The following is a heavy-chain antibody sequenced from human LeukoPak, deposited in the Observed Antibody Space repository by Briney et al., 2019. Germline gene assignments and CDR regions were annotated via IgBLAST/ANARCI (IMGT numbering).Heavy chain of an antibody. Sequence: PGGSLRLSCAASGFTFSSYGMHWVRQAPGKGLEWVAVISYDGSNKYYADSVKGRFTISGDNSKNTLYLQMNSLRAEDTAVYYCATTVPGPFDIWGQGTMVTVSS. CDR1: GFTFSSYG. V-gene: IGHV3-30*03. CDR2: ISYDGSNK. CDR3: ATTVPGPFDI. D-gene: IGHD4-17*01. J-gene: IGHJ3*02.